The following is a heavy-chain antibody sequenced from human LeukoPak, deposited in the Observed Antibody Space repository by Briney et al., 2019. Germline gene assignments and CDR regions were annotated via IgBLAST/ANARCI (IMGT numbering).Heavy chain of an antibody. V-gene: IGHV3-48*03. CDR1: GFTFSSNE. J-gene: IGHJ4*02. Sequence: SGGSLRLSCAASGFTFSSNEINWVRQAPGKGLEWVSYISSGSTIYDADSVKGRFTVSRDNAKNSLYLQMNSLRAEDTAVYYCARESIAVAGAPFDYWGQGTLVTVSS. CDR2: ISSGSTI. CDR3: ARESIAVAGAPFDY. D-gene: IGHD6-19*01.